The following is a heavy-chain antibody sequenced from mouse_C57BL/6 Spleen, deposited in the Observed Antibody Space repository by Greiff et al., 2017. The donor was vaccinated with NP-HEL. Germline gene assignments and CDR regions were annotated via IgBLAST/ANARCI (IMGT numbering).Heavy chain of an antibody. CDR2: ISSGGSYT. CDR3: ARPYYYGSSYGFAY. Sequence: EVMLVESGGDLVKPGGSLKLSCAASGFTFSSYGMSWVRQTPDKRLEWVATISSGGSYTYYPDSVKGRFTISRDNAKNTLYLQMSSLKSEDTAMYYCARPYYYGSSYGFAYWGQGTLVTVSA. J-gene: IGHJ3*01. D-gene: IGHD1-1*01. V-gene: IGHV5-6*01. CDR1: GFTFSSYG.